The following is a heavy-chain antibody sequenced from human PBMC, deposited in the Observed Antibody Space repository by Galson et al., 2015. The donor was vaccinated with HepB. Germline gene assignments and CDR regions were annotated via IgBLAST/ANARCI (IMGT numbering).Heavy chain of an antibody. D-gene: IGHD2-2*01. CDR2: IHYTANT. CDR1: GGSIGSRNYY. J-gene: IGHJ5*02. V-gene: IGHV4-39*01. CDR3: VRQGTTWSPGAGIDP. Sequence: ETLSLTCTVSGGSIGSRNYYWGWIRQPPGKGLEWIASIHYTANTYYNPSLKSRVSISIDTSKSQFSLNLNSVTAADTALYYCVRQGTTWSPGAGIDPWGQGTLVTVSS.